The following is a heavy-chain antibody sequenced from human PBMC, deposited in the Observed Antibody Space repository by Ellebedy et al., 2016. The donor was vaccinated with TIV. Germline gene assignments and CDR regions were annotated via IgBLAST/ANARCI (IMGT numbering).Heavy chain of an antibody. CDR1: GYSFTSYW. V-gene: IGHV5-51*01. D-gene: IGHD6-19*01. CDR2: IYPDDSDI. CDR3: ARRASSGWFHAMDV. J-gene: IGHJ6*02. Sequence: GESLKISCKGSGYSFTSYWIAWVRQMPGKGLEWMGIIYPDDSDIRYSPSFQGQVTISADKSISAAYLLWTSLKASDTAIYYCARRASSGWFHAMDVWGQGTTVTVSS.